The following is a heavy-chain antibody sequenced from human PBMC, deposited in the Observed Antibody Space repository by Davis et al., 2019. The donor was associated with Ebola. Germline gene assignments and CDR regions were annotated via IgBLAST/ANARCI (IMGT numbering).Heavy chain of an antibody. CDR1: GYTFTNYD. V-gene: IGHV1-8*02. CDR3: ATYTMTPLPFDY. D-gene: IGHD4-17*01. CDR2: MNPNSGNT. Sequence: ASVKVSCKASGYTFTNYDINWVRQATGQGLEWMGWMNPNSGNTGYAQKFQDRLTITRDTSTSTVYMELSGLRPDDTAMYYCATYTMTPLPFDYWGQGTLVTVSS. J-gene: IGHJ4*02.